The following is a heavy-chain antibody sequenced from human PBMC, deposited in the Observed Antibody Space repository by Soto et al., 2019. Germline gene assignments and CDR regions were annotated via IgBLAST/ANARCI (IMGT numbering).Heavy chain of an antibody. J-gene: IGHJ6*03. CDR2: INHSGST. V-gene: IGHV4-34*01. CDR1: GGSFSGYC. CDR3: ARISSSWYSYMDV. D-gene: IGHD6-13*01. Sequence: SETLSLTCAVYGGSFSGYCWSWIRQPPGKGLEWIGEINHSGSTNYNPSLKSRVTISVDTSKNQFSLKLSSVTAADTAVYYCARISSSWYSYMDVWGKGTTVTVSS.